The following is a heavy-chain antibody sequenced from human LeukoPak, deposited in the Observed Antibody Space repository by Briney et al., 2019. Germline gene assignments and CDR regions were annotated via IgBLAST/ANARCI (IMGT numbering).Heavy chain of an antibody. Sequence: GGSLRLSCAASGFTFSSYAMSWVRQAPGKGLEWVANIKQDGSEKYYVDSVKGRLTISRDNDKNSLYLQMNSLRAEDTAVYYCARESCSGGSCYSGLVAFDIWGQGTMVTVSS. D-gene: IGHD2-15*01. CDR1: GFTFSSYA. V-gene: IGHV3-7*01. CDR3: ARESCSGGSCYSGLVAFDI. CDR2: IKQDGSEK. J-gene: IGHJ3*02.